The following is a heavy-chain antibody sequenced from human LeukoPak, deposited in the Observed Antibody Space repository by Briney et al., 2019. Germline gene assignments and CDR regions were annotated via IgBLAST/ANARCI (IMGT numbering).Heavy chain of an antibody. CDR1: GFTFSNYW. V-gene: IGHV3-74*01. D-gene: IGHD4-23*01. CDR3: ASDPDYRGCSYFES. J-gene: IGHJ4*02. Sequence: GGSLRLSCAASGFTFSNYWMSWVRQAPGKGLVWVSRIFGGGSRATYADFLKGRFTVSRDNGKDTLYLQMNSLRVEDTAVYYCASDPDYRGCSYFESWGQGTLVTVSS. CDR2: IFGGGSRA.